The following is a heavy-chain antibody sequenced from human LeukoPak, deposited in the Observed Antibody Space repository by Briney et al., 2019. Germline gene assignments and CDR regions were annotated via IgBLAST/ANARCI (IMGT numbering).Heavy chain of an antibody. CDR3: ARRRYSGSYWGR. CDR1: GFTFSSYS. J-gene: IGHJ4*02. Sequence: GTLRLSCAASGFTFSSYSMNWVRQPPGKGLEWIGEINHSGSTNYNPSLKSRVTISVDTSKNQFSLKLSSVTAADTAVYYCARRRYSGSYWGRWSQGTLVTVSS. V-gene: IGHV4-34*01. D-gene: IGHD1-26*01. CDR2: INHSGST.